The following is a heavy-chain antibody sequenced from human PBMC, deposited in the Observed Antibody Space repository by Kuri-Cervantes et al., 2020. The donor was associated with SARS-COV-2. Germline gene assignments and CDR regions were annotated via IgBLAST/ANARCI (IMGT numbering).Heavy chain of an antibody. Sequence: LSLTCAASGFTFSSYSMNWVRQAPGKGLEWVSSISSSSSYIYYADSVKGRFTISRDNAKNSLYLQMNSLRAEDTAVYYCAIIESAPDYYYYYGMDVWGQGTTVTVSS. CDR2: ISSSSSYI. CDR3: AIIESAPDYYYYYGMDV. V-gene: IGHV3-21*01. CDR1: GFTFSSYS. D-gene: IGHD3-10*01. J-gene: IGHJ6*02.